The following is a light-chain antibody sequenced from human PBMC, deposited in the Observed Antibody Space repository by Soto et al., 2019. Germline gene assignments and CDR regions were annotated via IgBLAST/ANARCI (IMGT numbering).Light chain of an antibody. CDR1: QSVSINY. J-gene: IGKJ1*01. CDR2: DAF. V-gene: IGKV3-20*01. CDR3: QQYGSSPRT. Sequence: DIVLTQSPGTLSLSPGERSTLSCRASQSVSINYLAWYQQRPGQAPRLLIYDAFNRATGIPDRFSGRGSGTDFTLTISRLEPEDFAVYYCQQYGSSPRTFGQGTKVHIK.